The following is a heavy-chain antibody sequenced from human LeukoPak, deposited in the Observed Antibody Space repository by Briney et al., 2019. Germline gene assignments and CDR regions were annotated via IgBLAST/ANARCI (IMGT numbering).Heavy chain of an antibody. CDR2: INHSGST. J-gene: IGHJ4*02. V-gene: IGHV4-34*01. CDR1: GGSFSGYY. D-gene: IGHD3-10*01. Sequence: SETLSLTCAVYGGSFSGYYWSWIRQPPGKGLEWIGEINHSGSTNYNPSLKSRVTISVDTSKNQFSLKLSSVTAADTAVYYCARRRYYYGSGTTGCYFDYWGQGTLVTVSS. CDR3: ARRRYYYGSGTTGCYFDY.